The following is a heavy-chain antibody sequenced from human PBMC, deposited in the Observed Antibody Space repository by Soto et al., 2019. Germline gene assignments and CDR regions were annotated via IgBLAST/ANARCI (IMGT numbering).Heavy chain of an antibody. CDR3: AKDPVTGDFGQINHGPEY. D-gene: IGHD7-27*01. V-gene: IGHV3-23*01. CDR1: GFTFSIYA. J-gene: IGHJ4*02. Sequence: RLSCSASGFTFSIYAMSWVRQAPGKGVEWVSAISGSGGSTYYADSVKGRFTISRDNSKNTLYLQMNSLRAEDTAVYYCAKDPVTGDFGQINHGPEYLGQGTLVIVSS. CDR2: ISGSGGST.